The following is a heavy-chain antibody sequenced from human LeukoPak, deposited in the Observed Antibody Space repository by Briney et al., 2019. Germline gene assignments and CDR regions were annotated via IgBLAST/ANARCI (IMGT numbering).Heavy chain of an antibody. CDR1: GFTFSSYS. J-gene: IGHJ6*02. CDR3: ARDFWSGYYTYYYYYYGMDV. CDR2: ISSSSSYI. D-gene: IGHD3-3*01. Sequence: PGGSLRLSCAASGFTFSSYSMNWVRQAPGKGLEWVSSISSSSSYIYYADSVKGRFTISRDNAKSSLYLQMNSLRAEDTAVYYCARDFWSGYYTYYYYYYGMDVWGQGTTVTVSS. V-gene: IGHV3-21*01.